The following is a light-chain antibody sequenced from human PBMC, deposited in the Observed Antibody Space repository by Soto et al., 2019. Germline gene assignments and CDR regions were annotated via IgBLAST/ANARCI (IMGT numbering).Light chain of an antibody. CDR3: QQLNSYLIT. CDR1: QGISSY. V-gene: IGKV1-9*01. CDR2: AAS. J-gene: IGKJ5*01. Sequence: DVQLTQSPSFLSASVGDRVTITCRASQGISSYLAWYQQKPGKAPKLLIYAASTLQSGVPSRFSGSGSGKEYTLTISSLQPEDIATYYCQQLNSYLITFGQGTRLEIK.